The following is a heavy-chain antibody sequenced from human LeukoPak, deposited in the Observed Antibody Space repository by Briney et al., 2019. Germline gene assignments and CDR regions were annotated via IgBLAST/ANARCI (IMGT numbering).Heavy chain of an antibody. V-gene: IGHV4-4*07. Sequence: SETLSLTCTVSGGSISSYYWSWIRQPAGKGLEWIGRIYTSGSTNYNPSLKSRVTMSVDTTKNQFSLKLSSVTAADTSVYYCARIRLEYYYYMDVWGKGTTVTVSS. CDR3: ARIRLEYYYYMDV. CDR1: GGSISSYY. D-gene: IGHD1-1*01. J-gene: IGHJ6*03. CDR2: IYTSGST.